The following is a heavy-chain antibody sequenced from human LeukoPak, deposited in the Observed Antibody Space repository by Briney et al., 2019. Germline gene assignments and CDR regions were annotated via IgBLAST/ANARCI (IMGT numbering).Heavy chain of an antibody. CDR1: GGSISSYY. J-gene: IGHJ5*02. CDR2: IYYSGST. D-gene: IGHD5-24*01. Sequence: SETLSLTCTVSGGSISSYYWSWNRQPPGKGLEWIGYIYYSGSTNYNPSLKSRVTISVDTSKNQFSLKLSSVTAADAAVYYCARDGDGYNLNWFDPWGQGTLVTVSS. CDR3: ARDGDGYNLNWFDP. V-gene: IGHV4-59*01.